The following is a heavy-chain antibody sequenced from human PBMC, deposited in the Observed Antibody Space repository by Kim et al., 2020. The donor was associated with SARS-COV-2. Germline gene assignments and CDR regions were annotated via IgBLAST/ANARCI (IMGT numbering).Heavy chain of an antibody. CDR2: IYYSGST. Sequence: SETLSLTCTVSGGSISSSSYYWGWIRQPPGKGLEWIGSIYYSGSTYYNPSLKSRVTISVDTSMNQFSLKLSSVTAADTAVYYCAREGLLPPTITMIVVVINLARFDPWGQGTLVTVSS. V-gene: IGHV4-39*02. CDR3: AREGLLPPTITMIVVVINLARFDP. J-gene: IGHJ5*02. CDR1: GGSISSSSYY. D-gene: IGHD3-22*01.